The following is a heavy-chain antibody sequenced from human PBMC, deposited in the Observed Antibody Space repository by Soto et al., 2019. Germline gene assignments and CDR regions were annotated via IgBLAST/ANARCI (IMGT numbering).Heavy chain of an antibody. Sequence: GESLKISCKGSGYSFSGYWNTWGRQKPGKGLEGMGRVDPSDTRTYYSPSFRGHVTISATKSITTVFLQRSSLRASDTAMYYCARLIYDSGTGPNFQYYFDSWGQGTPVTVSS. CDR2: VDPSDTRT. V-gene: IGHV5-10-1*01. J-gene: IGHJ4*02. CDR1: GYSFSGYW. D-gene: IGHD2-8*02. CDR3: ARLIYDSGTGPNFQYYFDS.